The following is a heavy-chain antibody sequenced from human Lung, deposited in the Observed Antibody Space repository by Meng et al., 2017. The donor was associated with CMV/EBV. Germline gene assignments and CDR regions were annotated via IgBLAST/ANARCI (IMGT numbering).Heavy chain of an antibody. CDR1: GFTFSSYA. CDR2: ISYDGSNK. V-gene: IGHV3-30-3*01. CDR3: ARESSGYYSY. D-gene: IGHD3-22*01. J-gene: IGHJ4*02. Sequence: GESXKISCAASGFTFSSYAMHWVRQAPGKGLEWVAVISYDGSNKYYADSVKGRFTISRDNSKNTLYLQMNSLRAEDTAAYYCARESSGYYSYWGQGTLVTVSS.